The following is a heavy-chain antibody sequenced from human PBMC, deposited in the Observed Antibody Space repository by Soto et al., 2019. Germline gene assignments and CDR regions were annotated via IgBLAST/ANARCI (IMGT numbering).Heavy chain of an antibody. J-gene: IGHJ6*03. CDR3: ARTHVVPGPSYYYYYYMDV. CDR2: ISAYNGNT. V-gene: IGHV1-18*01. Sequence: VASVKVSCKASGYTFTSYGISWVRQAPGQGLEWMGWISAYNGNTNYAQKLQGRVTMTTDTSTSTAYMELRSLRSDDTAVYYCARTHVVPGPSYYYYYYMDVWGKGTTVTVSS. D-gene: IGHD2-2*01. CDR1: GYTFTSYG.